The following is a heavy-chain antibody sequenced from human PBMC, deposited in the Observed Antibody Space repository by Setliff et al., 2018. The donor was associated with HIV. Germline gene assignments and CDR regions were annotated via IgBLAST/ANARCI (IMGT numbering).Heavy chain of an antibody. D-gene: IGHD6-6*01. CDR1: GFTFRNYA. J-gene: IGHJ4*02. CDR2: ISPSSGGT. Sequence: GESLKISCAASGFTFRNYAMTWVRQAPGKGLEWVSTISPSSGGTNYADSVKGRFTISRDNSKNILYLQMNSLRVEDSAVYYCAKTVALLRAARLDLDYWGQ. CDR3: AKTVALLRAARLDLDY. V-gene: IGHV3-23*01.